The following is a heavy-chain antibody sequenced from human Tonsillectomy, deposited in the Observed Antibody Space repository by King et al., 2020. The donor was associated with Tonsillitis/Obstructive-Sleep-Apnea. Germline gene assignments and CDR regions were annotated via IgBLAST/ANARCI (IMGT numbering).Heavy chain of an antibody. Sequence: VQLVESGGGLVQPGRSLRLSCTASGFTFGDYTISWVRQAPGKGLEWGSFIRNKAYGEKTEYDTSGKGRFNMSRDDSKRNAYLQMNSLKNEDTSVYYCSRSSDYYYHGLDLWRQG. J-gene: IGHJ6*02. CDR2: IRNKAYGEKT. V-gene: IGHV3-49*04. CDR1: GFTFGDYT. CDR3: SRSSDYYYHGLDL.